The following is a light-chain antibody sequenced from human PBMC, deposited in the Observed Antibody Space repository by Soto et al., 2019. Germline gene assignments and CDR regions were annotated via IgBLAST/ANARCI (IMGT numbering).Light chain of an antibody. CDR1: QSVSSSY. Sequence: EIVLTQSPGTLSSSPGERATLSCRASQSVSSSYLAWYQQNPGQAPRLLIYGASSRATAIPDRFSGSGSGTDLSRTNGRLEPEDCAVYCCQQYGSSPRTFGQGTKVESK. CDR2: GAS. J-gene: IGKJ1*01. CDR3: QQYGSSPRT. V-gene: IGKV3-20*01.